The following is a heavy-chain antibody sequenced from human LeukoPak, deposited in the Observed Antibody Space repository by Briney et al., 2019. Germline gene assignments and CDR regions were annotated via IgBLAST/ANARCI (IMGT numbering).Heavy chain of an antibody. CDR2: IIPIFGTA. J-gene: IGHJ3*02. D-gene: IGHD3-3*01. CDR1: GGTFSSYA. V-gene: IGHV1-69*05. Sequence: SVKVSCQASGGTFSSYAISWVRQAPGQGLEWMGRIIPIFGTANYAQKFQGRVTITTDESTSTAYMELSSLRSEDTAVYYCARSETIFGVVIPRWTFDIWGQGTMVTVSS. CDR3: ARSETIFGVVIPRWTFDI.